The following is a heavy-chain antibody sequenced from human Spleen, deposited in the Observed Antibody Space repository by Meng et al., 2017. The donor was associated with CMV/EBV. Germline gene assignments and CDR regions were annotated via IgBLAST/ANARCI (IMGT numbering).Heavy chain of an antibody. Sequence: GESLKISCAASGFTFSSYSMNWVRQAPGTGLEWVSYISSSSSTIYYADSVKGRFTISRDNAKNSLYLQMNSLRAEDTAVYYCARDGNDFWSGYLYYYYGMDVWGQGTTVTVSS. J-gene: IGHJ6*02. D-gene: IGHD3-3*01. V-gene: IGHV3-48*04. CDR2: ISSSSSTI. CDR1: GFTFSSYS. CDR3: ARDGNDFWSGYLYYYYGMDV.